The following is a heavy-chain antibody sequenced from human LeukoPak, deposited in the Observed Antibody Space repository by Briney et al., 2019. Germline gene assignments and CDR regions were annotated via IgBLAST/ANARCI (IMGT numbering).Heavy chain of an antibody. J-gene: IGHJ3*02. V-gene: IGHV3-33*06. Sequence: GRSLRLSCAASGFTYSSYAINWVRQAPGKGLEWVGNVWSDGSTKNYGDSVKGRFTISRDNSKNTLYLQMNSLRVDDTAVYFCAKGGARPLDDAYDIWGQGTMVTVSS. CDR3: AKGGARPLDDAYDI. CDR2: VWSDGSTK. CDR1: GFTYSSYA.